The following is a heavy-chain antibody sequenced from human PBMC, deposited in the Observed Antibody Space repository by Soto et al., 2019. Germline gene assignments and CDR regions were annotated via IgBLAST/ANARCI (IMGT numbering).Heavy chain of an antibody. Sequence: SETLSPTCAVYCGSFSGYYWSWIPQPPGKGLEWIGEINHSGSTNYNPSLKSRVTISVDTSKNQFSLKLSSVTAADTAVYYCARAIAARPSYFDYWGQGTLVTVSS. D-gene: IGHD6-6*01. V-gene: IGHV4-34*01. J-gene: IGHJ4*02. CDR1: CGSFSGYY. CDR3: ARAIAARPSYFDY. CDR2: INHSGST.